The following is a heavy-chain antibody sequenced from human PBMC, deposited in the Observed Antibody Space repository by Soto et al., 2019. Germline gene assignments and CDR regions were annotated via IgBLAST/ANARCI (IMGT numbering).Heavy chain of an antibody. CDR2: INAGNGNT. J-gene: IGHJ3*02. CDR1: GYTFTSYA. D-gene: IGHD1-26*01. CDR3: VIDCGLGVGATYAFDI. Sequence: ASVKVSCKASGYTFTSYAMHWVRQAPGQRLEGMGWINAGNGNTKYSQKFQGRVTITRDTYASTAYMELSILSSEDTAVYYCVIDCGLGVGATYAFDIWGQGTMVTVSS. V-gene: IGHV1-3*01.